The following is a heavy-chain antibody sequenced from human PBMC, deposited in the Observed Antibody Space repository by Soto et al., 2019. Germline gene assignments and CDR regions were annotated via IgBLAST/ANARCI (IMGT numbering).Heavy chain of an antibody. V-gene: IGHV4-34*01. CDR3: ARDLRGSGPNSGGYGFDI. CDR2: IYHSGSI. D-gene: IGHD6-19*01. J-gene: IGHJ3*02. Sequence: SETLSLTCAVYGGSFSGYYWSWIRQPPGKGLEWIGYIYHSGSIYYNPSLKSRVTISADTSKNLFSLKLSSMTAADTAVYYCARDLRGSGPNSGGYGFDIWGQGTMVTVSS. CDR1: GGSFSGYY.